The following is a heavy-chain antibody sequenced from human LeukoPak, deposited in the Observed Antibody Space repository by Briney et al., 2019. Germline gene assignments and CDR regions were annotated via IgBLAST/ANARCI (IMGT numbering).Heavy chain of an antibody. CDR2: IIPIFGTS. V-gene: IGHV1-69*13. Sequence: SVKVSCKASGGTFSTYAISWVRQAPGQGLEWMGGIIPIFGTSNYAQNFQGRATITADESTSTAYMELSSLRSEDTAVYYCARDDGRYFDRLGHDAFDIWGQGTLVTVSS. CDR3: ARDDGRYFDRLGHDAFDI. J-gene: IGHJ3*02. D-gene: IGHD3-9*01. CDR1: GGTFSTYA.